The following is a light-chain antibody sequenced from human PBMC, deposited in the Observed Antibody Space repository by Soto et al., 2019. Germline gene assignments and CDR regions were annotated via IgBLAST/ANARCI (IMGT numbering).Light chain of an antibody. Sequence: DIQVTQSPSSLSASVGDRVTITCRSSQSIINFLNWYQHKPWKAPNLLIFAASTLQSGVPSRFSGSGSGTDFTLTITSLQPEDFATYYCHQTYIAPWAFGQGTRVEI. J-gene: IGKJ1*01. CDR3: HQTYIAPWA. CDR1: QSIINF. V-gene: IGKV1-39*01. CDR2: AAS.